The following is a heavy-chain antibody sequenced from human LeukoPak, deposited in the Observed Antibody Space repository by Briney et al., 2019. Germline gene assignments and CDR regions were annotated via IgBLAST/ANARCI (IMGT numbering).Heavy chain of an antibody. CDR2: IYSNTNT. D-gene: IGHD4-17*01. Sequence: QTGGSLRLSCAASGFTVSSNYMTWVRQAPGTGLEWVSVIYSNTNTYYADSVKGRFTISRDNSKNTLYLQMNSLRAEDTAVYYCAKVGDYGDYALDYWGQGTLVTVSS. CDR3: AKVGDYGDYALDY. CDR1: GFTVSSNY. J-gene: IGHJ4*02. V-gene: IGHV3-66*01.